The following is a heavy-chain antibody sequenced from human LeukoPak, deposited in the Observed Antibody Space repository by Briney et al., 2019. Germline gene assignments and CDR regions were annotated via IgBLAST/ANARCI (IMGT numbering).Heavy chain of an antibody. CDR2: INGDGSWT. J-gene: IGHJ6*02. D-gene: IGHD1-26*01. V-gene: IGHV3-74*01. CDR1: GNYW. Sequence: GGSLRLSCAASGNYWMHGVRQAPGKGLVWVSHINGDGSWTTYADSVKGRFTISKDNAKNTVYLQMNSLRAEDTAVYYCAKCLPLLYYYYGMDVWGQGATVTVSS. CDR3: AKCLPLLYYYYGMDV.